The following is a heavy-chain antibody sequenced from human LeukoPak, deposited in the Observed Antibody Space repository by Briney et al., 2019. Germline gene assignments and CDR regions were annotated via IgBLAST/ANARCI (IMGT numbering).Heavy chain of an antibody. CDR1: GGSISGYY. V-gene: IGHV4-59*01. D-gene: IGHD3-22*01. Sequence: SETLSLTCTVSGGSISGYYWSWIRQPPGKGLEWIGYIYYSGDTNYNPSLKSRVTISVDTSKNQFSLKLSAVTAADTAVYYCARGRGLIFWGQGTMVTVSS. CDR3: ARGRGLIF. J-gene: IGHJ3*01. CDR2: IYYSGDT.